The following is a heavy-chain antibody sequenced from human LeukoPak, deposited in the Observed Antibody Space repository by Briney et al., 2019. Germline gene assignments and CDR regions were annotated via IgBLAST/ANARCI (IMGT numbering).Heavy chain of an antibody. J-gene: IGHJ3*02. CDR2: ISGSGGST. D-gene: IGHD6-13*01. Sequence: PGGSLRLSCAASGFTFSSYAMSWVRQAPGKGLEWVSAISGSGGSTYYADSVKGRFTISRDNSKSTLYLQMNSLRAEDTAVYYCAKSRYSSSWDLASDAFDIWGQGTMVSVSS. CDR3: AKSRYSSSWDLASDAFDI. V-gene: IGHV3-23*01. CDR1: GFTFSSYA.